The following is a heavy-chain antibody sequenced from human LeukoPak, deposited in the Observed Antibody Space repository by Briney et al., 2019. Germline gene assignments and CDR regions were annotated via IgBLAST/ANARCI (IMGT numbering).Heavy chain of an antibody. CDR2: ISGSGGST. D-gene: IGHD2-15*01. V-gene: IGHV3-23*01. J-gene: IGHJ3*02. CDR3: AKRGYCRGGTCFSHDAFDI. CDR1: GGSLSDSS. Sequence: ETLSLTCGVYGGSLSDSSWSWLRQPPGKGLEWVSAISGSGGSTYYADSVKGRFTISRDNSKNTLYLQMNSLRAEDTAVYYCAKRGYCRGGTCFSHDAFDIWGQGTMVTVSS.